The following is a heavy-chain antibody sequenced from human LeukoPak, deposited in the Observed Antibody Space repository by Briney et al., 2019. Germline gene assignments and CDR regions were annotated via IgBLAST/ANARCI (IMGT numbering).Heavy chain of an antibody. J-gene: IGHJ4*02. D-gene: IGHD6-13*01. CDR1: GFTFSSYG. V-gene: IGHV3-30*03. CDR2: ISYDGSNK. Sequence: PGRSLRLSCAASGFTFSSYGMHWVRQAPGKGLEWVAVISYDGSNKYYADSVKGRFTISRDNSKNTLYLQMNSLRAEDTAVYYCASTPGIAAAGTNWGQGTLVTVSS. CDR3: ASTPGIAAAGTN.